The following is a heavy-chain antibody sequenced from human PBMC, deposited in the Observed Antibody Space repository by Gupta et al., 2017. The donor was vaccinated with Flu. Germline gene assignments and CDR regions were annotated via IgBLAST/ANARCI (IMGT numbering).Heavy chain of an antibody. V-gene: IGHV4-34*01. CDR3: ARLLPSMNMVTA. Sequence: GSLIGSYWSWVRQPPGKGLEWVGEINQSGTTHYNPSLKGRVTMSVDSSKTQLYLKLTSVTAADTAVYYCARLLPSMNMVTAWGQGTLVTVSS. D-gene: IGHD2-21*02. CDR1: GSLIGSY. CDR2: INQSGTT. J-gene: IGHJ5*02.